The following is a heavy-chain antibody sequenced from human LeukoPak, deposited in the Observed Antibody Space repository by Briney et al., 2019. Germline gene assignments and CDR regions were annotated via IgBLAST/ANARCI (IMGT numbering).Heavy chain of an antibody. J-gene: IGHJ4*02. CDR3: ARGPIAASPTDY. CDR2: IYYSGST. D-gene: IGHD6-6*01. CDR1: GGSISRYY. Sequence: SETLSLTCTVSGGSISRYYWSWIRQPPGKGLEWIGNIYYSGSTYYSPSLKSRVTISVDTSKNQFSLKLSSVTAADTAVYYCARGPIAASPTDYWGQGTLVTVSS. V-gene: IGHV4-59*08.